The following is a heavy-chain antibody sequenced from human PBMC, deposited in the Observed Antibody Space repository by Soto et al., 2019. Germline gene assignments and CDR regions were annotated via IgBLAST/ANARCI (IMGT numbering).Heavy chain of an antibody. V-gene: IGHV4-59*01. CDR2: IYYSGST. J-gene: IGHJ5*02. CDR1: GGSISIYY. CDR3: ARDNGQSGFDP. Sequence: KTSETLSLTCTVSGGSISIYYWSWIRQPPGKGLEWIGYIYYSGSTNYNPSLKSRVTISVDTSKNQFSLKLSSVTAADTAVYYCARDNGQSGFDPWGQGTLVTVSS.